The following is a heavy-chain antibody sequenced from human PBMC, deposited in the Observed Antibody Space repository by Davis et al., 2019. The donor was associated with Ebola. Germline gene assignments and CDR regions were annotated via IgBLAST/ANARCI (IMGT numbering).Heavy chain of an antibody. V-gene: IGHV4-39*01. CDR2: IYYSGST. CDR3: ARHAPLANDDAFDI. J-gene: IGHJ3*02. CDR1: GGSISSSSYY. Sequence: PSETLSLTCTVSGGSISSSSYYWGWIRQPPGKGLEWIGSIYYSGSTYYNPSLKSRVTISVDTSKNQFSLKLSSVTAADTAVYYCARHAPLANDDAFDIWGQGTMVTVSS. D-gene: IGHD2-8*01.